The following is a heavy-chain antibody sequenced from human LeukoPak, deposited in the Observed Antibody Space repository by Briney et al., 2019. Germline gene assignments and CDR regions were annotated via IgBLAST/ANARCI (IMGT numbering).Heavy chain of an antibody. CDR2: ISFDGSIE. CDR1: GFTFSNYA. Sequence: PGGSLRLSCTASGFTFSNYAMYWVRQAPGKGLEWVALISFDGSIEYYVDSVKGRFTISRDNSKNTLFLQMNSLRPEDTAVYYCAKDSDIAVAGSDDALDVWGQGTMVTVSS. V-gene: IGHV3-30*04. CDR3: AKDSDIAVAGSDDALDV. J-gene: IGHJ3*01. D-gene: IGHD6-19*01.